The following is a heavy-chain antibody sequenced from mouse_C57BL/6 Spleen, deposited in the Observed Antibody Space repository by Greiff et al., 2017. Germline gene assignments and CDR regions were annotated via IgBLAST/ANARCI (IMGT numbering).Heavy chain of an antibody. J-gene: IGHJ2*01. CDR3: ARKDHYYGSTFDY. V-gene: IGHV1-80*01. D-gene: IGHD1-1*01. CDR1: GYAFSSYW. CDR2: IYPGDGDT. Sequence: QVHVKQSGAELVKPGASVKISCKASGYAFSSYWMNWVKQRPGKGLEWIGQIYPGDGDTNYNGKFKGKATLTADKSSSTAYMQLSSLTSEDSAVYFCARKDHYYGSTFDYWGQGTTLTVSS.